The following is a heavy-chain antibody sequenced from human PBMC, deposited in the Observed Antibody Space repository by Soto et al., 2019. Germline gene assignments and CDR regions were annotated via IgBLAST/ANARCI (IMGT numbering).Heavy chain of an antibody. J-gene: IGHJ6*02. CDR3: ARAPTFIVATIRNYYYYGMDV. CDR2: INHSGSA. D-gene: IGHD5-12*01. V-gene: IGHV4-34*01. Sequence: PSETLSLTCAVYGGSFSGYIWTWIRQTPGKGLKWIGQINHSGSANYNPSLKSRVTISVHTSNSQFSLELSSVTAADTAVYYCARAPTFIVATIRNYYYYGMDVWGQGTTVTVSS. CDR1: GGSFSGYI.